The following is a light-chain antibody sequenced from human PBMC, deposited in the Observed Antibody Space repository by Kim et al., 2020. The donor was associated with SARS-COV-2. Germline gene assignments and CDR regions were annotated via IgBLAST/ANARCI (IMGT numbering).Light chain of an antibody. Sequence: SYELTQPPSVSVSPGQTASITCSGDKLGDKYACWYQQKPGQSPVLVIYQDSKRPSGIPERFSGSNSGNTATLTISGTQAMDEADYYCQAWDSSTAPLGGGTQLTVL. CDR1: KLGDKY. CDR2: QDS. V-gene: IGLV3-1*01. J-gene: IGLJ2*01. CDR3: QAWDSSTAP.